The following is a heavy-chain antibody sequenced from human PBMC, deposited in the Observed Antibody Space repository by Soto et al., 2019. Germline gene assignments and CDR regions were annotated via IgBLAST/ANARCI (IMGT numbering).Heavy chain of an antibody. CDR1: GFIFSNYG. CDR2: MRNDAGNV. D-gene: IGHD3-9*01. J-gene: IGHJ6*02. V-gene: IGHV3-33*01. CDR3: ARQSSDILTSGMGV. Sequence: QVQLGESGGGVVPPGRSLRLSCTASGFIFSNYGMHWVRQAPGKGLGWVAVMRNDAGNVHYGDSVEGRFTIVRDNSKNTVSSQTNTLRAEDTGGYYCARQSSDILTSGMGVWGQATKVTVSS.